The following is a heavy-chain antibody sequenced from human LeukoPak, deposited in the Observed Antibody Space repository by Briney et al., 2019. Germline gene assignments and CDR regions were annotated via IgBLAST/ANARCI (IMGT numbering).Heavy chain of an antibody. V-gene: IGHV4-39*01. CDR2: IYYSGST. CDR3: ARQGCSSTSCYIFWFDP. Sequence: SETLSLTCTVSGGSISSSSYYWGWIRQPPGKGLEWIGSIYYSGSTYYNPSLKSRVTISVDTSKNQFSLKLSSVTAADTAVYYCARQGCSSTSCYIFWFDPWGQGTLVTVSS. J-gene: IGHJ5*02. CDR1: GGSISSSSYY. D-gene: IGHD2-2*02.